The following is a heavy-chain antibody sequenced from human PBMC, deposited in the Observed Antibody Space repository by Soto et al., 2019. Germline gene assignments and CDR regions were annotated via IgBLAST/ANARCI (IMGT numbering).Heavy chain of an antibody. CDR1: AFTFKNHW. CDR3: AREIYDDYDSSDFDH. CDR2: INGDGSFT. D-gene: IGHD3-22*01. V-gene: IGHV3-74*01. J-gene: IGHJ4*02. Sequence: PGGSLRLSCAASAFTFKNHWMHWVRQVPGKGPVWVSRINGDGSFTSYADAVKGRFTISRDNAKNTLSLQMNSLRAEDTAVYYCAREIYDDYDSSDFDHWGQGTLVTVSS.